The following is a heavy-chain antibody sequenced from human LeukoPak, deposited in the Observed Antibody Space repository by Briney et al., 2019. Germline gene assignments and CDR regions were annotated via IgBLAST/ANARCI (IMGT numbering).Heavy chain of an antibody. J-gene: IGHJ4*02. CDR3: AKDLYSSGLYGFDY. D-gene: IGHD6-19*01. Sequence: GGSLRLSCAASGFTFNNYGMSWVRQAPGRGLEWVSSIRPSGDNTYYGDSVKGRFTISRDNSKNTMYLQMNSLRAEDTAVYYCAKDLYSSGLYGFDYWGQGTLVTVSS. CDR1: GFTFNNYG. V-gene: IGHV3-23*01. CDR2: IRPSGDNT.